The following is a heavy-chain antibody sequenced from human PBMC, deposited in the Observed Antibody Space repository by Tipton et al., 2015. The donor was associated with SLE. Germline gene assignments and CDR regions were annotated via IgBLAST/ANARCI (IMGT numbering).Heavy chain of an antibody. V-gene: IGHV3-23*01. D-gene: IGHD6-19*01. CDR2: ISDTGTSI. J-gene: IGHJ4*02. CDR3: AGDLSGWPIDY. Sequence: SLRLSCTGSGFTFSSYIMSWVRQAPGKGLEWVSLISDTGTSIYYTDSVKGRFTISRDNSKNTQFLQMNSLRAEDTALYYCAGDLSGWPIDYWGQGTLVTVSS. CDR1: GFTFSSYI.